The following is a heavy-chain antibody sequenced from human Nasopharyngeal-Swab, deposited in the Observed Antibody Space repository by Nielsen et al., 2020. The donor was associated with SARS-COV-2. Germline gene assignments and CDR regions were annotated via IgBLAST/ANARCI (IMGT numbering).Heavy chain of an antibody. Sequence: ASVKVSCKASGYTFTSYAMHWVHQAPGQRLEWMGWINAGNGNTKYSQKFQGRVTITRDTSASTAYMELSSLRSDDTAVYFCARGSEVTLHSAYHNYMDVWGKGTTVTVSS. J-gene: IGHJ6*03. V-gene: IGHV1-3*01. CDR3: ARGSEVTLHSAYHNYMDV. CDR2: INAGNGNT. CDR1: GYTFTSYA. D-gene: IGHD2/OR15-2a*01.